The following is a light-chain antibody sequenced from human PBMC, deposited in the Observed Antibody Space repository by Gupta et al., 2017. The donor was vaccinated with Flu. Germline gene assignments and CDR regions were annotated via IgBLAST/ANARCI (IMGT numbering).Light chain of an antibody. CDR2: QVS. CDR3: MQGAHWPWA. V-gene: IGKV2-30*01. CDR1: QGLVYSDGNTY. Sequence: DVVMTQSPPSLPVTLGQPASISCRSSQGLVYSDGNTYLHWFQQSPGQSPRRLIYQVSYRDSGVPDRFSGSRSGTDFTLKISRVEAEDVGIYFFMQGAHWPWAFGQGTTVEIK. J-gene: IGKJ1*01.